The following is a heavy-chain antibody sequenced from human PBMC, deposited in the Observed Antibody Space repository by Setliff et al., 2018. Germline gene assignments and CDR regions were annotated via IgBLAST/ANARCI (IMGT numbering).Heavy chain of an antibody. CDR3: ARDPIGPFLSYMDD. CDR2: ISYDKRNE. Sequence: GSLRPSCAASGFNFGAYAMHWVRQAPGKGLEWVAVISYDKRNEYYSDSMKGRFTISRDNSRHSLYLQMNSLRGEDTAVYFCARDPIGPFLSYMDDWGKGTTVTVSS. D-gene: IGHD3-16*01. J-gene: IGHJ6*03. V-gene: IGHV3-30*04. CDR1: GFNFGAYA.